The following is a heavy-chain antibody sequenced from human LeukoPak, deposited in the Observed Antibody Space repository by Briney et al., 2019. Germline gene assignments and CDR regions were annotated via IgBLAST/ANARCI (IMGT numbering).Heavy chain of an antibody. Sequence: ASVKVSCKASGYTFTGYYMHWVRQAPGQGLEGMGWINPNSGGTNYAQKFQGRVTMTRDTSISTAYMELSRLRSDDTAVYYCAREVEWELLMRGDYWGQGTLVTVSS. CDR3: AREVEWELLMRGDY. CDR1: GYTFTGYY. D-gene: IGHD1-26*01. J-gene: IGHJ4*02. V-gene: IGHV1-2*02. CDR2: INPNSGGT.